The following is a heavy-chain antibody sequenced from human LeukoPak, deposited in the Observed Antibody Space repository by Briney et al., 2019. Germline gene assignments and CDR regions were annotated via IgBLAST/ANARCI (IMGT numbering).Heavy chain of an antibody. CDR2: IYYSGST. CDR3: ARQHGDYDFDY. V-gene: IGHV4-30-4*01. D-gene: IGHD4-17*01. J-gene: IGHJ4*02. Sequence: PSETLSLTCTVSGGSISSGDYYWSWIRQPPGKGLEWIGYIYYSGSTYYNPSLKSRVTISVDTSKNQFSLKLSSVTAADTAVYYCARQHGDYDFDYWGQGTLVTVSS. CDR1: GGSISSGDYY.